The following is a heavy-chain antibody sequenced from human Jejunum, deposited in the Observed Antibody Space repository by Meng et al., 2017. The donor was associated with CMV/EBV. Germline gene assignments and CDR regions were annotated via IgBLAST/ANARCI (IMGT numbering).Heavy chain of an antibody. CDR1: GYTCTSYG. CDR3: ARVNWSGYSLFDY. V-gene: IGHV1-18*01. CDR2: ISAYNGNT. D-gene: IGHD3-3*01. Sequence: SGYTCTSYGISWVRQAPGQGLEWMGWISAYNGNTNYAQKLQGRVTMTTDTSTSTAYMELRSLRSDDTAVYYCARVNWSGYSLFDYWGQGTRVTVSS. J-gene: IGHJ4*02.